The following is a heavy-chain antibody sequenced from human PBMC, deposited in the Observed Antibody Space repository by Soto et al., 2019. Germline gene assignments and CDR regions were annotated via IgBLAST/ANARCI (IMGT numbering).Heavy chain of an antibody. CDR3: ASDRNGVYYFDP. Sequence: LLQESGPGLVKPSETLSLTCNGSGASIGAHYWHWIRQSPGKGLEWIGYISYTGITRYNLSVSSRASISVDTSKNQLSLTLTSVTAADTAVYYCASDRNGVYYFDPWGQGTLVTVSS. J-gene: IGHJ5*02. V-gene: IGHV4-59*11. CDR1: GASIGAHY. CDR2: ISYTGIT. D-gene: IGHD2-8*01.